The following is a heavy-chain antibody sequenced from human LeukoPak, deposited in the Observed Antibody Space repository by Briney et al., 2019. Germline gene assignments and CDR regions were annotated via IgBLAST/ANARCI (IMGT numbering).Heavy chain of an antibody. V-gene: IGHV1-2*02. CDR1: GYTFTGYY. CDR2: INPNSGGT. Sequence: GASVKVSCKASGYTFTGYYMHWARQAPGQGLEWVGWINPNSGGTNYAQKFQGRVTMTRDTSISTVYMELSRLRSDDTAVYYCAREGVGSSSWYNFDPWGQGTLVTVSS. D-gene: IGHD6-13*01. CDR3: AREGVGSSSWYNFDP. J-gene: IGHJ5*02.